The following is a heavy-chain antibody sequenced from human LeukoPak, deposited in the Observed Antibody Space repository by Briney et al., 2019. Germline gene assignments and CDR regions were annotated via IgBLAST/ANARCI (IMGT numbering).Heavy chain of an antibody. CDR1: GFTFSSYS. D-gene: IGHD4-23*01. V-gene: IGHV3-48*04. CDR2: ISSSGSTI. Sequence: GGSLRLSCAASGFTFSSYSLTWVRQAPGKGLEWVSYISSSGSTIYYADSVKGRFTISRDNAKNSLYLQMNSLRAEDTAVYYCARDYGGSSPFDYWGQGTLVTVSS. CDR3: ARDYGGSSPFDY. J-gene: IGHJ4*02.